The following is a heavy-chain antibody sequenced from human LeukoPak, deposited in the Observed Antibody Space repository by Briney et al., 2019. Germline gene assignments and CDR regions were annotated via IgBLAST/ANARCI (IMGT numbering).Heavy chain of an antibody. Sequence: SETLSLICTVSNGSISLHFWSWIRQSPGKGLEWIGYVSNSGTTHYNPSLKSRVTISVDTSKSHLSLKLSSVTAADTAVYYCARTQAGTLLNWGQGTLVTVSS. CDR2: VSNSGTT. V-gene: IGHV4-4*08. CDR3: ARTQAGTLLN. D-gene: IGHD2-15*01. CDR1: NGSISLHF. J-gene: IGHJ4*02.